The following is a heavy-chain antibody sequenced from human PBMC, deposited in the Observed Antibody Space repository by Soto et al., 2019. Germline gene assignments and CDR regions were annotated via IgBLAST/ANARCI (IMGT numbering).Heavy chain of an antibody. V-gene: IGHV3-33*01. CDR2: IWYDGSNK. CDR1: GFTFSSYG. Sequence: QVQLVESGGGVVQPGRSLRLSCAASGFTFSSYGMHWVRQAPGKGLEWVAVIWYDGSNKYYADSVKGRFTISRDNSNNTRYLQMNSLRAEDTAVYYCESEYFDYVWGSYRSFWFDPWGQGTLVTVSS. CDR3: ESEYFDYVWGSYRSFWFDP. D-gene: IGHD3-16*02. J-gene: IGHJ5*02.